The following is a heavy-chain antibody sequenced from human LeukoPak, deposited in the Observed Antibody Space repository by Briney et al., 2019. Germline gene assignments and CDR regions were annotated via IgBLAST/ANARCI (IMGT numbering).Heavy chain of an antibody. CDR2: ISYDGSNK. CDR3: ARDPPPDTAMVMGDYYYYYGMDV. J-gene: IGHJ6*02. CDR1: GFTFSSYA. Sequence: GGSLRLSCAASGFTFSSYAMHLVRQAPGKGLEWVAVISYDGSNKYYADSVKGRFTISRDNSKNTLYLQMNSLRAEATAVYYCARDPPPDTAMVMGDYYYYYGMDVWGQGTTVTVSS. D-gene: IGHD5-18*01. V-gene: IGHV3-30*04.